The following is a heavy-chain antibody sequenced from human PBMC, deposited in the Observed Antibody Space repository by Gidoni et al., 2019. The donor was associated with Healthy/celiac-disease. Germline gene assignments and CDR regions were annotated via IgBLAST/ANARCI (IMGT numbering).Heavy chain of an antibody. Sequence: QVQLVESGGGVVQPGRSLRLSCAASGFTFSRYAMHWVRQAPGKGLEWVAVISYDGSNKYYADSVKGRFTISRDNSKNTLYLQMNSLRAEDTAVYYCARWFPVVVPAAPPGDVDVWGKGTTVTVSS. V-gene: IGHV3-30-3*01. CDR1: GFTFSRYA. CDR2: ISYDGSNK. J-gene: IGHJ6*04. D-gene: IGHD2-2*01. CDR3: ARWFPVVVPAAPPGDVDV.